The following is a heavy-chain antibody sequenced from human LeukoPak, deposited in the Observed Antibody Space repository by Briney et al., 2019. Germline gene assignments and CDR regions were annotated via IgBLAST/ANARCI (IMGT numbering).Heavy chain of an antibody. CDR2: INPNSGGT. Sequence: ASVQASCKASGYTFTGYYMHWVRQAPGQGLEWMGWINPNSGGTNYAQKFQGRVTMTRDTSISTAYMELSRLRSDDTAVYYCARVLHPSGYNDYWGQGTLVTVSS. CDR3: ARVLHPSGYNDY. V-gene: IGHV1-2*02. D-gene: IGHD3-3*01. J-gene: IGHJ4*02. CDR1: GYTFTGYY.